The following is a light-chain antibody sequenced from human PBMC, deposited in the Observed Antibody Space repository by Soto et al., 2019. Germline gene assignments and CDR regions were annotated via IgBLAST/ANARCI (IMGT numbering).Light chain of an antibody. CDR3: SAWYDNIYGPV. J-gene: IGLJ2*01. Sequence: QSVLTQPPSASGTPGQRVAISCSGGSSDIGSNPVNWYLHLPGAAPKLLIYRDNQRPSGVPDRFSGSKTCTSASPPISCLQYADEADDFCSAWYDNIYGPVFGGGTKVTVL. CDR1: SSDIGSNP. V-gene: IGLV1-44*01. CDR2: RDN.